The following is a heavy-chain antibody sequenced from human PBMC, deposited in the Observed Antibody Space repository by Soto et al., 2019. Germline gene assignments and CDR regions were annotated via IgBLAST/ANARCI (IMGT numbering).Heavy chain of an antibody. CDR2: MNPNSGCR. CDR3: ARANGDFDY. V-gene: IGHV1-8*01. Sequence: QVQLVQSGAEVKKPGASVKVSCKTSGYTFTSYDINWVRQATGQGLEWMGWMNPNSGCRGYAQKFQGRVTMTRDTSKSTAYMELSSLRSEDTAMYYCARANGDFDYWGQGTLVTVSS. CDR1: GYTFTSYD. D-gene: IGHD4-17*01. J-gene: IGHJ4*02.